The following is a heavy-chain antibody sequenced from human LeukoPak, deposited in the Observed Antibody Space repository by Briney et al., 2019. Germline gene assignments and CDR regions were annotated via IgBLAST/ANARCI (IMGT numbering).Heavy chain of an antibody. CDR3: ARVDCSGGSCPLDY. V-gene: IGHV1-69*01. Sequence: GSSVKVSCKASGGTFSSYAISWVRQAPGQGLEWMGGIIPIFGTANYAQKFQGRVTITADESTSTAYMELSSLRSEDTAVYYCARVDCSGGSCPLDYWGQGTLVTVSS. CDR2: IIPIFGTA. D-gene: IGHD2-15*01. J-gene: IGHJ4*02. CDR1: GGTFSSYA.